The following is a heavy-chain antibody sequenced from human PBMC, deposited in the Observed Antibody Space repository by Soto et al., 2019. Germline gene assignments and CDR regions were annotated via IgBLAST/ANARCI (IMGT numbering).Heavy chain of an antibody. CDR2: IWYDGSNK. CDR1: GFTFSSYG. D-gene: IGHD6-13*01. CDR3: ARENIGDQYSSSYYYYYYGMDV. V-gene: IGHV3-33*01. J-gene: IGHJ6*02. Sequence: SLRLSCAASGFTFSSYGMHLVRQAPGKGLEWVAVIWYDGSNKYYADSVKGRFTISRDNSKNTLYLQMNSLRAEDTAVYYCARENIGDQYSSSYYYYYYGMDVWGQGTTVTVSS.